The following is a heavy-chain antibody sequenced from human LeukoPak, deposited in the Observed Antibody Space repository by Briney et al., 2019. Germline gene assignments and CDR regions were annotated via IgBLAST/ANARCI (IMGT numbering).Heavy chain of an antibody. CDR3: AKDSYYDSSGSVFDY. V-gene: IGHV3-9*01. CDR1: GFTFDDYA. CDR2: ISWNSGSI. D-gene: IGHD3-22*01. Sequence: PGGSLRLSCAASGFTFDDYAMHWVRQAPGKGLEWVSGISWNSGSIGYADSVKGRFTISRDNAKNSLYLQMNSLRAEDTALYYCAKDSYYDSSGSVFDYWGQGTLVTVSS. J-gene: IGHJ4*02.